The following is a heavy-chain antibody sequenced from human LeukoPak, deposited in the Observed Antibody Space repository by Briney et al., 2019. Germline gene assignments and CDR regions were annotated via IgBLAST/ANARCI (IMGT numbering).Heavy chain of an antibody. CDR3: ARDPKNYYDSSGYYQLDY. J-gene: IGHJ4*02. CDR2: MNPNSGNT. Sequence: GASVKVSCKASGYTFTSYDINWVRQATGQGLEWMGWMNPNSGNTGYAQKFQGRVTMTRNTSISTAYMELSSLRSEDTAVYYCARDPKNYYDSSGYYQLDYWGQGTLVTVSS. V-gene: IGHV1-8*01. CDR1: GYTFTSYD. D-gene: IGHD3-22*01.